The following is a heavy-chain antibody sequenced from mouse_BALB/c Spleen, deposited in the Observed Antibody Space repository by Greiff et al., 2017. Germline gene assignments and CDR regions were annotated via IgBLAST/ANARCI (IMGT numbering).Heavy chain of an antibody. CDR3: ARELYGNYGGFAY. V-gene: IGHV1-7*01. CDR2: INPSTGYT. CDR1: GYTFTSYW. Sequence: VQGVESGAELAKPGASVKMSCKASGYTFTSYWMHWVKQRPGQGLEWIGYINPSTGYTEYNQKFKDKATLTADKSSSTAYMQLSSLTSEDSAVYYCARELYGNYGGFAYWGQGTLVTVSA. D-gene: IGHD2-1*01. J-gene: IGHJ3*01.